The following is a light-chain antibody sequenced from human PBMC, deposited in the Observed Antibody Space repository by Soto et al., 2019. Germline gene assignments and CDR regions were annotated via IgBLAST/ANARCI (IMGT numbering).Light chain of an antibody. CDR2: TNN. Sequence: QSVLTQPPSASGTPGQRVTVSCYGSTPDIGTNAVNWFQHLPGTAPRLLIYTNNQRPSGVPDRFSGSTSGTSASLAISGLQSEDEADYYCATWHDSFYVFGSGTKLTVL. CDR1: TPDIGTNA. J-gene: IGLJ1*01. V-gene: IGLV1-44*01. CDR3: ATWHDSFYV.